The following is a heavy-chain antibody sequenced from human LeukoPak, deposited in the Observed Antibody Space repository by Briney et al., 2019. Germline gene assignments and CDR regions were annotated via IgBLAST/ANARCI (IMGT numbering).Heavy chain of an antibody. Sequence: GESLKFSCKGSGYNFANYWIGWVRQMPGKGPEWMGVIWPGDSDTRYRPSFEGQVTISADKSISTAYRQWSSLKAADTSIYYCARSRYYDLITGYNLWGQGTLVTVSS. D-gene: IGHD3-9*01. V-gene: IGHV5-51*01. CDR3: ARSRYYDLITGYNL. J-gene: IGHJ5*02. CDR1: GYNFANYW. CDR2: IWPGDSDT.